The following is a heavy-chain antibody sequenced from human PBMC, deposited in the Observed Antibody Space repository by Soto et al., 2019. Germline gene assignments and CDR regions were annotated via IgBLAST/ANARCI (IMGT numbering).Heavy chain of an antibody. D-gene: IGHD3-16*01. CDR1: GGSMNNYY. V-gene: IGHV4-59*01. Sequence: SETLSLTCTVSGGSMNNYYWHLIRQPPGKGLEWIGNISYSGSTNYSPSVESRVSILVDTSKNQFSLTLRSVTAADTAVDYCGRVAASSSFQFYVNGLDDWAQGTTVTVSS. CDR2: ISYSGST. J-gene: IGHJ6*02. CDR3: GRVAASSSFQFYVNGLDD.